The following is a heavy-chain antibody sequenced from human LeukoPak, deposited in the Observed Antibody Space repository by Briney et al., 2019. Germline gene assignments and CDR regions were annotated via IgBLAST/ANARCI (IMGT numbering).Heavy chain of an antibody. Sequence: GESLKISCQGSGYSFTNYWIGWVRQMPGKGLEWMGIIYPGDSDTSYSPSFQGQVTISADKSISTAYLQWSGLKPSAPALYSCARLQTHVVVTAAAFDPWGQGTLVTVSS. CDR3: ARLQTHVVVTAAAFDP. V-gene: IGHV5-51*01. J-gene: IGHJ5*02. CDR2: IYPGDSDT. CDR1: GYSFTNYW. D-gene: IGHD2-2*01.